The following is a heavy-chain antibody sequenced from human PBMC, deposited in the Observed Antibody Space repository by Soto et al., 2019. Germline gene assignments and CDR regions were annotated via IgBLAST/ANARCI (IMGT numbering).Heavy chain of an antibody. CDR1: GFTLSTYS. CDR2: ISSSSSTI. D-gene: IGHD6-13*01. V-gene: IGHV3-48*02. CDR3: ARTIAAAGIGFDY. J-gene: IGHJ4*02. Sequence: GGSLRLSCAASGFTLSTYSMNWVRQAPGKGLEWVSYISSSSSTIYYADSVKGRFTISRDNAKNSLFLQMNSLRDEDTAVYYCARTIAAAGIGFDYWGQGTLVTVSS.